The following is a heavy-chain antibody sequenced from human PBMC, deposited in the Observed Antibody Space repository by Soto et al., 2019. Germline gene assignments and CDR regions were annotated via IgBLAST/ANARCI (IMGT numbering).Heavy chain of an antibody. J-gene: IGHJ4*02. V-gene: IGHV3-15*01. CDR3: TTDVYQPLLYYVDY. D-gene: IGHD2-21*02. Sequence: GGSLRLSCAASGFTFSNAWMSWVRQAPGKGLEWVGRIKSKTDGGTTDYAAPVKGRFSISRDDSKNTLYLQMNSLKTEDTAVYYCTTDVYQPLLYYVDYWGQGTLVTVSS. CDR1: GFTFSNAW. CDR2: IKSKTDGGTT.